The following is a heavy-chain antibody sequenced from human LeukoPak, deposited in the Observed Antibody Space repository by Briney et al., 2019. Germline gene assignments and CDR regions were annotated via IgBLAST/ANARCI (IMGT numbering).Heavy chain of an antibody. Sequence: GGSLRLSCAASGFTFSSYAMSWVRQAPGKGLEWVSAISGSGGSTYYADSVKGRFTISRDNSKNSLYLQMNSLRAEDTAVYYCARDHGYSYGYDYWGQGTLVTVSS. CDR1: GFTFSSYA. CDR2: ISGSGGST. CDR3: ARDHGYSYGYDY. J-gene: IGHJ4*02. D-gene: IGHD5-18*01. V-gene: IGHV3-23*01.